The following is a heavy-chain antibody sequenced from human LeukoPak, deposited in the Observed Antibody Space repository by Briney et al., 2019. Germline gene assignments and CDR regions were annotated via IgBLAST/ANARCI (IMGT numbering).Heavy chain of an antibody. CDR2: IYYSGGT. Sequence: SETLSLTCTVSGGSISSYYWSWIRQPPGKGLEWIGYIYYSGGTNYNPSLKSRVTISVDTSKNQFSLKLSSVTAADTAVYYCARTEYYYDSSGYYYWGQGTLVTVSS. J-gene: IGHJ4*02. CDR1: GGSISSYY. CDR3: ARTEYYYDSSGYYY. V-gene: IGHV4-59*01. D-gene: IGHD3-22*01.